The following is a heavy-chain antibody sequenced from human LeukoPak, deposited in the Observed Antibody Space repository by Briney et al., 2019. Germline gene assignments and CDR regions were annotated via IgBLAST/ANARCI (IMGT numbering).Heavy chain of an antibody. J-gene: IGHJ4*02. CDR3: ARGAAAAGTAIFDY. D-gene: IGHD6-13*01. CDR2: IKEDESEK. Sequence: GGSLRLSCAASGFTFSSYWMSWVRQAPGKGLEWVANIKEDESEKYHVDSVKGRFTISRDNAKNSLYLQMNSLRAEDTAVYFCARGAAAAGTAIFDYWGQGTLVTVSS. V-gene: IGHV3-7*01. CDR1: GFTFSSYW.